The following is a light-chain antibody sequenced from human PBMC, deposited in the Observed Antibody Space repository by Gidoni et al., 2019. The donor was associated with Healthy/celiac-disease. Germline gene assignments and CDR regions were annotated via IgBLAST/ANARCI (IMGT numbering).Light chain of an antibody. V-gene: IGLV2-14*01. Sequence: QSALTQPASVSGSPGQSITISRTGTSSDVGGYNYVSWYQHPPGKAPKLMIYEVSYRPSGVSNRFSGSTSGNTASLTLSGLQAEDEADYYCSSYTSSSTLRVFGGGTKLTVL. CDR3: SSYTSSSTLRV. CDR2: EVS. CDR1: SSDVGGYNY. J-gene: IGLJ3*02.